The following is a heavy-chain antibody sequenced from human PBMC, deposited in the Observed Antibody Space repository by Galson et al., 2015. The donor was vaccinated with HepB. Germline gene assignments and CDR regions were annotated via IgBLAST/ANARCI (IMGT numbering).Heavy chain of an antibody. V-gene: IGHV6-1*01. CDR1: GDSVSSNSAA. CDR3: ARARGIAVAGGYYFDY. CDR2: TYYRSKWYN. J-gene: IGHJ4*02. D-gene: IGHD6-19*01. Sequence: CAISGDSVSSNSAAWNWIRQSPSRGLEWLGRTYYRSKWYNDYAVSVKSRITINPDTSKNQFSLQLNSVTPEDTAVYYCARARGIAVAGGYYFDYWGQGTLVTVSS.